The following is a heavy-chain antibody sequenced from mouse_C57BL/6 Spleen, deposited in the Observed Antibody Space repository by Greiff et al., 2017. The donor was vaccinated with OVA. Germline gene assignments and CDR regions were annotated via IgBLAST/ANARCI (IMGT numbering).Heavy chain of an antibody. CDR1: GYTFTSYW. Sequence: QVQLQQPGTELVKPGASVKLSCKASGYTFTSYWMHWVKQRPGQGLEWIGNINPSNGGTNYNEKFKSKATLTVDKSSSTAYMQRSSLTSKGAAVYACASPGSTSFDYWGQGTTLTVSA. CDR3: ASPGSTSFDY. V-gene: IGHV1-53*01. J-gene: IGHJ2*01. D-gene: IGHD1-1*01. CDR2: INPSNGGT.